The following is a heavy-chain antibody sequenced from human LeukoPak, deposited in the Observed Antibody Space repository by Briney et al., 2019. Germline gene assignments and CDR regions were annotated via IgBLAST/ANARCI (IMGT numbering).Heavy chain of an antibody. Sequence: SETLSLTCTVSGGSISSYYWGWIRQPPGKGLEWIGSIYYSGSTYYNPSLKSRVTISVDTSKNQFSLKLSSVTAADTAVYYCARPMXIVVVITGGLGDDAXXIXXQGXXXTVS. D-gene: IGHD3-22*01. CDR3: ARPMXIVVVITGGLGDDAXXI. J-gene: IGHJ3*02. V-gene: IGHV4-39*01. CDR1: GGSISSYY. CDR2: IYYSGST.